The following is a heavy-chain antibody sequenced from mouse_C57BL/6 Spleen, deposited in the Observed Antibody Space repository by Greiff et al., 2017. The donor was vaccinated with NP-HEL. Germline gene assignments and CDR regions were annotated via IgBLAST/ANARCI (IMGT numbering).Heavy chain of an antibody. D-gene: IGHD2-13*01. CDR1: GYTFTSYW. Sequence: QVQLQQPGAELVRPGSSVKLSCKASGYTFTSYWMHWVKQRPIQGLEWIGNIDPSDSETHYNQKFTDKATLTVDKSSSTAYMQLSSLTSEDSAVYYCSRGLYYGGYFGVWGTGTTVTVSS. CDR3: SRGLYYGGYFGV. CDR2: IDPSDSET. J-gene: IGHJ1*03. V-gene: IGHV1-52*01.